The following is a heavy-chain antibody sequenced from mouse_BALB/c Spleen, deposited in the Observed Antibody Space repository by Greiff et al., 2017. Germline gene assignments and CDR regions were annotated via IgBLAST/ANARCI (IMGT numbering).Heavy chain of an antibody. CDR1: GYTFTSYW. V-gene: IGHV1-69*02. D-gene: IGHD1-1*01. Sequence: QVQLQQPGAELVKPGASVKLSCKASGYTFTSYWMHWVKQRPGHGLEWIGEIDPSDSYTNYNQKFKGKATLTVDKSSSTAYMQLSSLTSEDSAVYYCASLYYGSSPFDYWGQGTTLTVSS. J-gene: IGHJ2*01. CDR2: IDPSDSYT. CDR3: ASLYYGSSPFDY.